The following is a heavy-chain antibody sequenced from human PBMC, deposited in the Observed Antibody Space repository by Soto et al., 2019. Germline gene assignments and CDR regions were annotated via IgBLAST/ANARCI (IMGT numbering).Heavy chain of an antibody. Sequence: SETLSLTCTVSGGSISTGGYYWSWIRQHPGKGLEWIGYIYNSATTYYNPSLKSRVTISVDTSKNQFSLKLSSVTAADTAVYYCARERSPFEYSSRPNPSNFDYWGQGTLVTVSS. V-gene: IGHV4-30-4*08. CDR1: GGSISTGGYY. CDR2: IYNSATT. CDR3: ARERSPFEYSSRPNPSNFDY. J-gene: IGHJ4*02. D-gene: IGHD6-6*01.